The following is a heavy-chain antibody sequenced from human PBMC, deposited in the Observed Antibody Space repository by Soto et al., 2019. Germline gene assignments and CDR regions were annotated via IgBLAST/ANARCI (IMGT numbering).Heavy chain of an antibody. CDR2: ISWNSGSI. CDR3: AKDNRGEDIVEVGDMDV. CDR1: GFTFDDYA. D-gene: IGHD2-15*01. J-gene: IGHJ6*03. V-gene: IGHV3-9*01. Sequence: EVQLVESGGGLVQPGRSLRLSCAASGFTFDDYAMHWVRQAPGKGLEWVSGISWNSGSIGYADSVKGRFTISRDNAKNSLYLQMNSLRAEDTALYYCAKDNRGEDIVEVGDMDVWGKGTTVTVSS.